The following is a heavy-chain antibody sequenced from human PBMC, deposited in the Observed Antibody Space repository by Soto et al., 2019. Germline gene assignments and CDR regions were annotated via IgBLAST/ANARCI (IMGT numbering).Heavy chain of an antibody. CDR3: AREAPINPGSFYYYYYYMDV. CDR2: INSDGSST. J-gene: IGHJ6*03. Sequence: GGSLRLSCAASGFTFSSYWMHWVRQAPGKGLVWVSRINSDGSSTSYADSVKGRFTISRDNAKNTLYLQMNSLRAEDTAVYYCAREAPINPGSFYYYYYYMDVWGKGTTVTVSS. D-gene: IGHD5-12*01. CDR1: GFTFSSYW. V-gene: IGHV3-74*01.